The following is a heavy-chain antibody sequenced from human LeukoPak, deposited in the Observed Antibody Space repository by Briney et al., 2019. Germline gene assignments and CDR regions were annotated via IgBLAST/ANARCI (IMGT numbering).Heavy chain of an antibody. CDR2: FDPEDGET. CDR3: ATSWRGCSSTSCLFDY. D-gene: IGHD2-2*01. J-gene: IGHJ4*02. CDR1: GHTLTELS. Sequence: GASVKVSRKVSGHTLTELSMHWVRQAPGKGLEWMGGFDPEDGETIYAQKFQGRVTMTEDTSTDTAYMELSSLRSEDTAVYYCATSWRGCSSTSCLFDYWGQGTLVTVSS. V-gene: IGHV1-24*01.